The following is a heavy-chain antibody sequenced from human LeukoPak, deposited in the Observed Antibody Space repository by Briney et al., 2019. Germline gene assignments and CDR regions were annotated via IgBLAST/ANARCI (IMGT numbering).Heavy chain of an antibody. J-gene: IGHJ4*02. D-gene: IGHD3-22*01. CDR3: ARVRVYDSSGYYYYFDY. CDR1: GFTVSSNY. V-gene: IGHV3-66*02. CDR2: IYSGGST. Sequence: GGPLRLSCAASGFTVSSNYMSGVRQAPGKGLEWVSVIYSGGSTYYADSVKGRFTISRDNSKNTLYLQMNSLRAEDTAVYYCARVRVYDSSGYYYYFDYWGQGTLVTVSS.